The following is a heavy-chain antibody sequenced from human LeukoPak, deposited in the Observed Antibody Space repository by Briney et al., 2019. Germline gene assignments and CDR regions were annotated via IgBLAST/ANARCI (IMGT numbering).Heavy chain of an antibody. J-gene: IGHJ4*02. CDR3: AREWELLYLDY. Sequence: SETLSLTCTVSGGSISSYYWSWIRQPPGKGLEWIGYIYYSGSTNYNPSLKSRVTISVDTSKNQFSLKLSSVTAADTAVYYCAREWELLYLDYWGQGTLVTVSS. D-gene: IGHD1-26*01. CDR1: GGSISSYY. V-gene: IGHV4-59*12. CDR2: IYYSGST.